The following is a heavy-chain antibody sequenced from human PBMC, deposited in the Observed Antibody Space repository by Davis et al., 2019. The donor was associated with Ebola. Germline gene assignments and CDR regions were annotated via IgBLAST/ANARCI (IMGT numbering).Heavy chain of an antibody. J-gene: IGHJ6*02. Sequence: GESLKISCAASRFTFSSYSMNWVRQAPGKGLEWVSSISSSGSYIYYADSVKGRCTISRDNAKNSLYLQMNSLRAEDTAVYYCARGRYCSSTSCYYYYYGMDVWGQGTTVTVSS. CDR3: ARGRYCSSTSCYYYYYGMDV. CDR1: RFTFSSYS. D-gene: IGHD2-2*01. CDR2: ISSSGSYI. V-gene: IGHV3-21*01.